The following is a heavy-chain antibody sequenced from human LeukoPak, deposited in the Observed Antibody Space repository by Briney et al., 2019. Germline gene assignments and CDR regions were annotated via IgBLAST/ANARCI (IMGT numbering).Heavy chain of an antibody. CDR2: INPNSGGT. CDR1: GYTFTSYD. Sequence: ASVKVSCKASGYTFTSYDINWVRQAPGQGLEWMGWINPNSGGTNYAQKFQGRVTMTRDTSISTAYMELSSLRSEDTAVYYCARAPVLRYFDWLRGKYNWFDPWGQGTLVTVSS. CDR3: ARAPVLRYFDWLRGKYNWFDP. D-gene: IGHD3-9*01. J-gene: IGHJ5*02. V-gene: IGHV1-2*02.